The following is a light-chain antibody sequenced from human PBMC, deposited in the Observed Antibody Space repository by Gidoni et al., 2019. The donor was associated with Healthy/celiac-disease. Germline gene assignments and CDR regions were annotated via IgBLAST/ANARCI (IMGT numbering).Light chain of an antibody. CDR1: SSNIGSNY. CDR3: AAWDDSLSGPV. Sequence: QSVLTQPPSASGTPGQRVTIPCSGSSSNIGSNYVYWYQQLPGTAPKLLIYSNKQRPSGVPDRFAGSKSGTSASLAISGLRSEDEADYYCAAWDDSLSGPVFGGGTKLTVL. CDR2: SNK. J-gene: IGLJ2*01. V-gene: IGLV1-47*02.